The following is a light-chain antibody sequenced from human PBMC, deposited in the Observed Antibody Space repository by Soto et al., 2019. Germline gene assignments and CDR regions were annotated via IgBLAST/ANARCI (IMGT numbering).Light chain of an antibody. CDR3: CSYAGSSTFVV. J-gene: IGLJ2*01. Sequence: QSALTQPASVSWSPGQSITISCTGTSSDVGSYNLVSWYQQHPGKAPKLMIYEGSKRPSGVSNRFSGSKSGNTASLTISGLQAEDEADYYCCSYAGSSTFVVYGGGPKVTVL. CDR1: SSDVGSYNL. CDR2: EGS. V-gene: IGLV2-23*03.